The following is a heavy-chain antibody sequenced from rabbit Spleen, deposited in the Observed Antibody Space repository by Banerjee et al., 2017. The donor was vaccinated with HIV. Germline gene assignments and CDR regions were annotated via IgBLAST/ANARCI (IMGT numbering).Heavy chain of an antibody. CDR1: GFDFSSNA. Sequence: QEQLVESGGGLVQPEGSLTLTCKASGFDFSSNAMCWVRQAPGKGPEWIACIYNGDGSTYSASWVNGRFTISRSASLNTVALQMTSLTAADTATYFCARGRTRVDLWGQVPLVTV. J-gene: IGHJ3*01. CDR3: ARGRTRVDL. CDR2: IYNGDGST. V-gene: IGHV1S47*01.